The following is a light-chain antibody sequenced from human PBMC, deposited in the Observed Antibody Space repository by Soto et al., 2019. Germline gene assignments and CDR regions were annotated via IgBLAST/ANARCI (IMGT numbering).Light chain of an antibody. CDR1: QSISSN. CDR3: QQYNQWPIT. J-gene: IGKJ5*01. CDR2: GAS. Sequence: EIVPTQAPAALSVSPVGGAPPSCWASQSISSNLARYQQKPGQAPRLLIYGASTRATGIPARFSGSGSGTEFTLTISSLQSEDFAVYYCQQYNQWPITFGQGTRLEIK. V-gene: IGKV3-15*01.